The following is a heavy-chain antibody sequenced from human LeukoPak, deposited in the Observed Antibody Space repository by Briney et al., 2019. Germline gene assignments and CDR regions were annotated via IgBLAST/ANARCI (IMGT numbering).Heavy chain of an antibody. D-gene: IGHD3-10*01. J-gene: IGHJ5*02. CDR1: GGTFSSYA. CDR2: IIPIFGTA. CDR3: ARRGVQGGWFAP. Sequence: ASVKVSCKASGGTFSSYAISWVRQAPGQGLEWMGGIIPIFGTANYAQKFQGRVTITADESTSTAYMELSSLRSEDTAVYYCARRGVQGGWFAPWGQGTLVTVSS. V-gene: IGHV1-69*13.